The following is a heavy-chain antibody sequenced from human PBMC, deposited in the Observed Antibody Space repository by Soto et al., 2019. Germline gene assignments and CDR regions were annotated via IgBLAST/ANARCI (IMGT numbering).Heavy chain of an antibody. CDR2: IKQDGSEK. CDR3: ATYYDFWSGLEYYFDY. Sequence: GGSLRLSCAASGFTFSSYWMSWVRQAPGKGLEWVANIKQDGSEKYYVDSVKGRFTISRDNAKNSLYLQMNSLRAEDTAVYYCATYYDFWSGLEYYFDYWGQGTLVTVSS. J-gene: IGHJ4*02. CDR1: GFTFSSYW. D-gene: IGHD3-3*01. V-gene: IGHV3-7*01.